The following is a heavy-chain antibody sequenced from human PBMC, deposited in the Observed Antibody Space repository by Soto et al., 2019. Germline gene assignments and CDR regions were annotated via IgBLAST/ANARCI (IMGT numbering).Heavy chain of an antibody. CDR1: GLTFSSYA. CDR3: AKDPLWGQWLEYGYLDQ. J-gene: IGHJ5*02. CDR2: ISNTGLTT. V-gene: IGHV3-23*01. D-gene: IGHD6-19*01. Sequence: LRLSCAASGLTFSSYAMSWVRQAPGRGLEWVAVISNTGLTTHYADSVKGRFTISRDNSKRTVYLQMNSLRVDDTAVYFCAKDPLWGQWLEYGYLDQWGQGNLVTVSS.